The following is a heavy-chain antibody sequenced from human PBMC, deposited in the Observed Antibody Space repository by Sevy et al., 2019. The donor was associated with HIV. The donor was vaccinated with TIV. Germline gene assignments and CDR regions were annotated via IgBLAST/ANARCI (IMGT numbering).Heavy chain of an antibody. CDR3: AKDQGGYNYAPGY. CDR2: ISYNGNIQ. J-gene: IGHJ4*02. D-gene: IGHD5-18*01. V-gene: IGHV3-30*18. CDR1: GLTFSTYG. Sequence: GGSLRLSCAASGLTFSTYGMHWVRQAPGKGLEWVAVISYNGNIQYYADSVKGLFTVSRDNSKNTLYLQMNSLRAEDSAVYYCAKDQGGYNYAPGYWGQGTLVTVSS.